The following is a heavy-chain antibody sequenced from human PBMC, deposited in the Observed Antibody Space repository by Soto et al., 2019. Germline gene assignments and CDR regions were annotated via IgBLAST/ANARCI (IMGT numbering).Heavy chain of an antibody. CDR2: IIPILDIP. CDR1: GGTFSRYT. Sequence: GASVKVSCKTSGGTFSRYTFTWVRQAPGQGLEWMGRIIPILDIPNYAQKLQGRVTMTTDTSTSTAYMELRSLRSDDTAVYYCARDKVLWFGELLGYHYYGMDVWGQGTTVTVSS. J-gene: IGHJ6*02. CDR3: ARDKVLWFGELLGYHYYGMDV. D-gene: IGHD3-10*01. V-gene: IGHV1-69*04.